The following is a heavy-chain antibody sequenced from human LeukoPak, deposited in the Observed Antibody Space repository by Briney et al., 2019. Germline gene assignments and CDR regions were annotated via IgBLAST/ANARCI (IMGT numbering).Heavy chain of an antibody. Sequence: SVKVSCKDSGGTFSSYAISWVRQAPGQGLEWMGGIIPIFGTANYAQKFQGRVTITADESTSTAYMELSSLRSEDTAVYYCARENCSGGSCQYYYYYYMDVWGKGTTVTVSS. CDR2: IIPIFGTA. V-gene: IGHV1-69*01. CDR1: GGTFSSYA. J-gene: IGHJ6*03. D-gene: IGHD2-15*01. CDR3: ARENCSGGSCQYYYYYYMDV.